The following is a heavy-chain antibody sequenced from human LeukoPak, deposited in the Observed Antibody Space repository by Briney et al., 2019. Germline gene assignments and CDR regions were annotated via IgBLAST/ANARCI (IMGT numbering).Heavy chain of an antibody. CDR1: GFTFRSTG. V-gene: IGHV3-30*18. J-gene: IGHJ6*02. CDR2: ISYDGYYT. CDR3: AKDRYLRDYDYYAMDV. Sequence: GGSLRLSCAASGFTFRSTGMHWARQAPGKGLEWVAVISYDGYYTYYGDSVKGRFTISRDNSKNTLYLQMASLTLEDSAVYYCAKDRYLRDYDYYAMDVWGQGTTVTVSS. D-gene: IGHD3-16*01.